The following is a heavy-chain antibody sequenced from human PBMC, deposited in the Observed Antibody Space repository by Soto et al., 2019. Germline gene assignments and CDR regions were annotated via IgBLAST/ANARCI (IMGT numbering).Heavy chain of an antibody. CDR2: IDNSGST. CDR1: GASVSTGVYY. V-gene: IGHV4-31*03. Sequence: QVQLDESGPGLVQPSQTLSLSCTVSGASVSTGVYYWTWIRQHPGKGLEWIGYIDNSGSTYYNPSLTGRVDISVDTSKNEFSPNLQSLTAADTAFYYCAGAVSDFDVRRYRTSYFDQWGQGILVTVSS. J-gene: IGHJ4*02. CDR3: AGAVSDFDVRRYRTSYFDQ. D-gene: IGHD3-10*02.